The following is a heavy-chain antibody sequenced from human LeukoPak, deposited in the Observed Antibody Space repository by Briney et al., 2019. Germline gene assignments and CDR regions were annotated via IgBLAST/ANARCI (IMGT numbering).Heavy chain of an antibody. CDR1: GGSISSGGYY. V-gene: IGHV4-30-2*01. J-gene: IGHJ4*02. D-gene: IGHD5-18*01. CDR2: IYHSGST. CDR3: ARRLVADTYMVSE. Sequence: PSETLSLTCTVSGGSISSGGYYWSWIRQPPGKGLEWIGYIYHSGSTYYNPSLKSRVTISVDRSKNQFSLKLGSVTAADTAVYYCARRLVADTYMVSEWGQGTLVTVSS.